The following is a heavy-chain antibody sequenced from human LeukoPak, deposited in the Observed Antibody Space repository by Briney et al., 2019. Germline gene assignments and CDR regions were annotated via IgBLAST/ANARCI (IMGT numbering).Heavy chain of an antibody. V-gene: IGHV1-69*05. D-gene: IGHD6-13*01. CDR3: ARGYSSSWYGY. CDR2: IIPIFGTT. CDR1: GYTFTGYY. Sequence: GASVKVSCKASGYTFTGYYMHWVRQAPGQGLEWMGVIIPIFGTTNYAQKFQGRVTITTDESTSTAYMELSSLRSKDTAVYDCARGYSSSWYGYWGQGTLVTVSS. J-gene: IGHJ4*02.